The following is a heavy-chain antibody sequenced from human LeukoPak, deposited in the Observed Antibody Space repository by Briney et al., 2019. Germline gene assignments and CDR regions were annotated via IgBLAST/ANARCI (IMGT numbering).Heavy chain of an antibody. CDR3: ASEREGQNYYDSSGFDPFDY. D-gene: IGHD3-22*01. Sequence: SQTLSLTCAISGDSVSSNSAAWNWIRQSPSRGLEWLGRTYYRSKWYNDYAVSVKSRITINPDTSKNQFSLQLNSVTPEDTAVYYCASEREGQNYYDSSGFDPFDYWGQGTLVTVSS. J-gene: IGHJ4*02. CDR1: GDSVSSNSAA. V-gene: IGHV6-1*01. CDR2: TYYRSKWYN.